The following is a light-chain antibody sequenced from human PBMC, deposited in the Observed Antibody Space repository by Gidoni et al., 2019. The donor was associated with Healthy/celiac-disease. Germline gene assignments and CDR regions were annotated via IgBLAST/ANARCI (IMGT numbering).Light chain of an antibody. CDR1: QSVSSY. V-gene: IGKV3-11*01. CDR3: QQRSNWPPIT. CDR2: YAS. Sequence: EMVLTQSPATLSLSPGERATLSCRASQSVSSYLAWYQQKPGQAPRLLIYYASNRATGIPARFSGSGSGTDFTLTISSLEPEDFAVYYCQQRSNWPPITFGQGTRLEIK. J-gene: IGKJ5*01.